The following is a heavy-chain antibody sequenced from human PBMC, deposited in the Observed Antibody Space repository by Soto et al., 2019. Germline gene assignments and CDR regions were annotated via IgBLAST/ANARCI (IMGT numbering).Heavy chain of an antibody. J-gene: IGHJ4*02. Sequence: GGSLRLSCAASGFTFSDYYMSWIRQAPGKGLEWVSYISSSGSTIYYADSVKGRFTISRDNAKNSLYLQMNGLRAEDTAVYYCARAVSHYCSSTSCYDPYFDYWGQGTLVTVSS. D-gene: IGHD2-2*01. CDR2: ISSSGSTI. CDR1: GFTFSDYY. CDR3: ARAVSHYCSSTSCYDPYFDY. V-gene: IGHV3-11*01.